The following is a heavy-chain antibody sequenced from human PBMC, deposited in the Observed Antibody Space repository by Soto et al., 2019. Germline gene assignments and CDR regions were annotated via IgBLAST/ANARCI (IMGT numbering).Heavy chain of an antibody. J-gene: IGHJ3*02. CDR2: ISSSGSTI. V-gene: IGHV3-48*03. D-gene: IGHD3-10*01. Sequence: EVQLVESGGGLVQPGGSLRLSCAASGFTFSSYEMNWVRQAPGKGLEWVSYISSSGSTIYYADSVKGRFTISRDNAKNSLYLQMNSLRAEDTAVYYCARAIRITMVRGYDAFDIWGQGTMVTVSS. CDR1: GFTFSSYE. CDR3: ARAIRITMVRGYDAFDI.